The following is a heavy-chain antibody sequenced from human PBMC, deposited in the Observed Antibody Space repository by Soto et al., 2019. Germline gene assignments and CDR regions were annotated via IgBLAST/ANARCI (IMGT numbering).Heavy chain of an antibody. D-gene: IGHD2-2*01. CDR2: ILPIPGTA. J-gene: IGHJ6*02. Sequence: QVQMVQSGAEVKKPGSSVKVSCKASGSTFSSYAISWVRQAPGQGLEWMGGILPIPGTANYAQKFQGRVTITADESTSTAYMELSSLRSEYTAVYYCARSQGSSTSLEIYYYYYYGMDVWGQGTTVTVSS. V-gene: IGHV1-69*01. CDR1: GSTFSSYA. CDR3: ARSQGSSTSLEIYYYYYYGMDV.